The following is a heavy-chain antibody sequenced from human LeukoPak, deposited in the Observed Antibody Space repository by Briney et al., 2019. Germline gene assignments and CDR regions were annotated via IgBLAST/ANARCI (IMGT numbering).Heavy chain of an antibody. CDR2: IIPIFGTA. Sequence: GASVKVSCKASGGTFSSYAISWVRQAPGQGLEWMGGIIPIFGTANYAQKFQGRVTITADESTSTAYMELSSLRSEDTAVYYCARSVEYCSGGSCYRRLDYWGQGTLVTVSS. V-gene: IGHV1-69*13. D-gene: IGHD2-15*01. CDR3: ARSVEYCSGGSCYRRLDY. J-gene: IGHJ4*02. CDR1: GGTFSSYA.